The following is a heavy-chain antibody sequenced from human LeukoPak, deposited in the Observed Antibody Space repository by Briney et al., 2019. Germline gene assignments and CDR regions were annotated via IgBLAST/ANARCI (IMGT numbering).Heavy chain of an antibody. Sequence: SEILCLTCAVYGGSFSGYYWSGIRHPPGKRLEWIGEINHSGSTNYNPSLKSRVTMSVDTSKKQFSLKLSSVTAADTAVYYCARGRPPHDYGTLFDYWGQGTLVTVSS. V-gene: IGHV4-34*01. CDR1: GGSFSGYY. CDR2: INHSGST. CDR3: ARGRPPHDYGTLFDY. D-gene: IGHD4-17*01. J-gene: IGHJ4*02.